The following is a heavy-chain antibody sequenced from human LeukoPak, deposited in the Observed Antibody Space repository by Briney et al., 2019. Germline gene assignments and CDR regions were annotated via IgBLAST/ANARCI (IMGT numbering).Heavy chain of an antibody. CDR3: ARGGYYGSGNDFRFDP. CDR1: GNSISSSYY. CDR2: IYYSGST. Sequence: PSETLSLTCSVSGNSISSSYYWGWIRQPPGKGLEWIGYIYYSGSTNYKPSLKSRVTISVDTSKNQFSLKLSSVTAADTAVYYCARGGYYGSGNDFRFDPWGQGTLVTVSS. D-gene: IGHD3-10*01. V-gene: IGHV4-61*05. J-gene: IGHJ5*02.